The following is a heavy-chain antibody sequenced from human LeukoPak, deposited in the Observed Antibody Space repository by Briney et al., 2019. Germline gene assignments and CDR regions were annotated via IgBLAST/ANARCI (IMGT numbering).Heavy chain of an antibody. Sequence: PGGSLRLSCAAPGFTFSSYGMHWVRQAPGKGLEWVAVISYDGSNKYYADSVKGRFTISRDNSKNTMYLQMNSLRAEDTAVYYCAKLAYGDYDYWGQGTLVTVSS. V-gene: IGHV3-30*18. CDR2: ISYDGSNK. D-gene: IGHD4-17*01. J-gene: IGHJ4*02. CDR3: AKLAYGDYDY. CDR1: GFTFSSYG.